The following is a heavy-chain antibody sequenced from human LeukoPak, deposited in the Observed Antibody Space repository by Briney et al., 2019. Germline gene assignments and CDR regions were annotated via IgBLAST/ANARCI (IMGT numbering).Heavy chain of an antibody. CDR2: ISYDGSNK. V-gene: IGHV3-30*18. CDR1: GFTFSSYG. CDR3: AKDGTPHYDFWSGYATHFDY. D-gene: IGHD3-3*01. Sequence: PGGSLRLSCAASGFTFSSYGMHWVRQAPGKGLEWVAVISYDGSNKYYADSVKGRFTISRDNSKNTLYLQMDSLRAEDTAVYYCAKDGTPHYDFWSGYATHFDYWGQGTLVTVSS. J-gene: IGHJ4*02.